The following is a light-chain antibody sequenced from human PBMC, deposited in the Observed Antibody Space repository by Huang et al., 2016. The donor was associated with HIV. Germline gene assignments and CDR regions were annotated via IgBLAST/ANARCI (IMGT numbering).Light chain of an antibody. V-gene: IGKV3-20*01. CDR2: GAS. CDR3: QQYDSSPLT. Sequence: EIVLTQSPGTLSLSPGERATLSCRASQSVSSSYLAWCQQKPGQAPRLLIYGASSRATGIPDRFSGSGSGTDFTLTISRLEPEDFAVYYCQQYDSSPLTFGGGTKVKIK. CDR1: QSVSSSY. J-gene: IGKJ4*01.